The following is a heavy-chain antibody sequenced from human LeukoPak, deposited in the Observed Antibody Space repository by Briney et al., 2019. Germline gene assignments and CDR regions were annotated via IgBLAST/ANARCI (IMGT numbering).Heavy chain of an antibody. V-gene: IGHV4-39*07. CDR3: ARGYCSGGSCYSYYYYNYMDV. CDR1: GESISSNRYY. J-gene: IGHJ6*03. D-gene: IGHD2-15*01. Sequence: PSETLSLTCTVSGESISSNRYYWTWIRQPPGKGLEWIGNIHHSGNIYYSPSLKSRVSISVDTSKNQFSLRVTSVTAADTAVYYCARGYCSGGSCYSYYYYNYMDVWGKGTTVTVSS. CDR2: IHHSGNI.